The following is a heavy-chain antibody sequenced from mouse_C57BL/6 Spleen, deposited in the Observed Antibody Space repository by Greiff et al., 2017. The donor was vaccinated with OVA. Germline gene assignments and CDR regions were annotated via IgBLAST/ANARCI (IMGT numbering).Heavy chain of an antibody. J-gene: IGHJ3*01. Sequence: EVQLQQSGPVLVKPGASVKMSCKASGYTFTDYYMNWVKQSHGKSLEWIGVINPYNGGTSYNQKFKGKATLTVDKSSSTAYMELNRLTSEDSAVYYCATDLPLAWFAYWGQGTLGTVSA. CDR1: GYTFTDYY. CDR3: ATDLPLAWFAY. D-gene: IGHD5-5*01. V-gene: IGHV1-19*01. CDR2: INPYNGGT.